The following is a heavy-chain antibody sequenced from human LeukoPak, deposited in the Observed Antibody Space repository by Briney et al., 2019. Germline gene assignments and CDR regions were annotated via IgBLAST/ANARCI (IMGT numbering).Heavy chain of an antibody. V-gene: IGHV3-7*01. J-gene: IGHJ5*02. Sequence: PGGSLRLSCAASGFTFSNYWMSWVRQAPGKGLEWVANIKQDGSEKYYVDSVKGRFTISRDNAKTSLHLQMNSLRAEDTAVYYCARDGRGASTQYNWFDPWGQGTLVTVSS. D-gene: IGHD4-17*01. CDR2: IKQDGSEK. CDR1: GFTFSNYW. CDR3: ARDGRGASTQYNWFDP.